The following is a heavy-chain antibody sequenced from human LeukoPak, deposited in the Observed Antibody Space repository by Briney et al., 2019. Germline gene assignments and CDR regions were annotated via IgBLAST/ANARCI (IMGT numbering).Heavy chain of an antibody. D-gene: IGHD2-15*01. CDR1: GGSISSYY. J-gene: IGHJ4*02. CDR3: ARGYVYFDY. CDR2: IYYSGST. Sequence: SETLSLTCTVSGGSISSYYWSWIRQPPGKGLEWIGYIYYSGSTNYNPSLKSRVTISVDTSKNQFSLKLSSVTAADTAVYCCARGYVYFDYWGQGTLVTVSS. V-gene: IGHV4-59*01.